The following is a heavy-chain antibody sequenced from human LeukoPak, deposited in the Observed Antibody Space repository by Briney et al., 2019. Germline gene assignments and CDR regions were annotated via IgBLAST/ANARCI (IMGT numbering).Heavy chain of an antibody. J-gene: IGHJ5*02. V-gene: IGHV3-74*01. D-gene: IGHD2-2*01. CDR3: ARPASRYCSSTSCSNCDWFHP. CDR2: INSDGRST. Sequence: GALRLSCAASGFTFNRYWMHWVRHAPGKGLVWVSRINSDGRSTTYADSVKGRFTISRDNAKNTLYLQMNSLTAEDTAVYYCARPASRYCSSTSCSNCDWFHPCGQGTLVTVSS. CDR1: GFTFNRYW.